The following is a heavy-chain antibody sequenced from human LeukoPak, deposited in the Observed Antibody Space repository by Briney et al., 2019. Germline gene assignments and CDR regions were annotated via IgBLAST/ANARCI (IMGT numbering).Heavy chain of an antibody. D-gene: IGHD3-16*02. CDR1: GLTFSSYA. CDR3: ARNWGSYRYYPTFDY. J-gene: IGHJ4*02. V-gene: IGHV3-30-3*01. Sequence: GGSLRLSCAASGLTFSSYAMHWVRQAPGKGLEWVAVISYDGSNKYYADSVKGRFTISRDNSKNTLYLQMNSLRAEDTAVYYCARNWGSYRYYPTFDYWGQGTLVTVSS. CDR2: ISYDGSNK.